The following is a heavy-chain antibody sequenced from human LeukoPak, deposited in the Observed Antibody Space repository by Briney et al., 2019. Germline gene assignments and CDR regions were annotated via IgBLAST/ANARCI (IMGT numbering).Heavy chain of an antibody. CDR1: GGSFSGYY. CDR3: ARETSLAGFASGLGFNY. V-gene: IGHV4-34*01. J-gene: IGHJ4*02. CDR2: INHSGST. Sequence: SETLSLTCAVYGGSFSGYYWSWIRQPPGKGLEWIGEINHSGSTNYNPSLKSRVTMSIDTSKNHFSLKLTSVTAADTATYYCARETSLAGFASGLGFNYWGQGILVTVSS. D-gene: IGHD6-19*01.